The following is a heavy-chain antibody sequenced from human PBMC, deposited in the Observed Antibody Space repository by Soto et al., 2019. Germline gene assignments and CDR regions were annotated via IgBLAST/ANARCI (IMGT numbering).Heavy chain of an antibody. CDR2: IYPGDSDT. V-gene: IGHV5-51*01. Sequence: LGESLKISCKGSGYTFTNYWIVWVRQIPGKGLEWMGIIYPGDSDTRYSPSFQGQVTISADRSISTAYLQWSSLKASDTGMYYCARYPTLTDYFFHGMDVWGQGTTGTVSS. CDR1: GYTFTNYW. CDR3: ARYPTLTDYFFHGMDV. D-gene: IGHD4-17*01. J-gene: IGHJ6*02.